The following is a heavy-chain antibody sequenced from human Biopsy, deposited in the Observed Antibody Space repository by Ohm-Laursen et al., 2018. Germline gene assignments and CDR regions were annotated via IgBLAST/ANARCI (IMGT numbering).Heavy chain of an antibody. CDR2: INPNNDNT. CDR3: ARGPRGLVVITTTALYFDY. CDR1: GYTFTSYY. Sequence: SSVKVSCKASGYTFTSYYLHWVRQAPGQGLEWMGRINPNNDNTAYAQEFQGRITMTKDTSTSTVYMDLSSLTFDDSAVYYCARGPRGLVVITTTALYFDYWGQGNLVTVSS. D-gene: IGHD3-22*01. V-gene: IGHV1-46*01. J-gene: IGHJ4*02.